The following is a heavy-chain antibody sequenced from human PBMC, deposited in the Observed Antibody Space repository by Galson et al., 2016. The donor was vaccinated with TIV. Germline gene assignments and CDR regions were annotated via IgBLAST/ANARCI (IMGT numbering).Heavy chain of an antibody. CDR2: VRTKPNNYAT. Sequence: SLRLSCAASGFTFSASTMHWVRQASGKGLEWVARVRTKPNNYATAYAASVEGRFTISRADSKNTAYLQMNSLITEDTAVYYCTKTEDFVVFHHWGQGALVAVSS. CDR3: TKTEDFVVFHH. D-gene: IGHD2-15*01. J-gene: IGHJ4*02. V-gene: IGHV3-73*01. CDR1: GFTFSAST.